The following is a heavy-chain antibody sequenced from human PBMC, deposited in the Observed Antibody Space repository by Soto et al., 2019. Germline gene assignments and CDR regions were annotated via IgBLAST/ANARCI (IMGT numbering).Heavy chain of an antibody. V-gene: IGHV1-18*01. CDR3: ARDNRGDYFSYGSWFDP. CDR2: ISAYNDNT. D-gene: IGHD4-17*01. Sequence: GASVKVSCKASGYTFTSYGISWVRQAPGQGLEWMGWISAYNDNTNYAQKLQGRVTMTTDTSTSTAYMELRSLRSDDTAVYYCARDNRGDYFSYGSWFDPWGQGTLVTVSS. CDR1: GYTFTSYG. J-gene: IGHJ5*02.